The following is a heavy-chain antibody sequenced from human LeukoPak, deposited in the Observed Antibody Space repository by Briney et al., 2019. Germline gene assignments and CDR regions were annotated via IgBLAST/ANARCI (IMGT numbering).Heavy chain of an antibody. V-gene: IGHV3-23*01. CDR3: AKDKTREVPAGTLPGGYFDY. D-gene: IGHD6-13*01. CDR1: GFTFSSYA. J-gene: IGHJ4*02. CDR2: ISGSGGST. Sequence: GGSLRLSCAASGFTFSSYAMSWVRQAPGKGLEWVSAISGSGGSTHYADSVKGRFTISRDNSKNTLYLQMNSLRAEDTAVYYCAKDKTREVPAGTLPGGYFDYWGQGTLVTVSS.